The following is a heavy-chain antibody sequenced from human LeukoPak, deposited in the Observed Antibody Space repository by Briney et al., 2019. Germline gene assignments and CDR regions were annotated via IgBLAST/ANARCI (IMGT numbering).Heavy chain of an antibody. CDR3: ARQEGASGWSY. CDR1: GYTFTIYW. J-gene: IGHJ4*02. V-gene: IGHV5-51*01. CDR2: FFPGDSET. Sequence: GESLKISCKTSGYTFTIYWIAWVRQMPGKGLEWMGIFFPGDSETRYNPPFQGQVTISADRTINTAHLQWSSLKASDTAMYFCARQEGASGWSYWGQGTLVTVSS. D-gene: IGHD6-19*01.